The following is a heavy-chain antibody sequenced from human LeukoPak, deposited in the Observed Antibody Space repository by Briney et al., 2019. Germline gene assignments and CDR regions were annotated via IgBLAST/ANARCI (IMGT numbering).Heavy chain of an antibody. CDR1: GGSISSNY. Sequence: SETLSLTCTVSGGSISSNYWSWIRQLPGKELEWIGYIYYSGSTNYNPSLKSRVTISVDTSKNQFSLKLSSVTAADTAVYYCARASTVATTGPSYFDYRGQGTLVTVSS. V-gene: IGHV4-59*08. D-gene: IGHD5-12*01. CDR2: IYYSGST. CDR3: ARASTVATTGPSYFDY. J-gene: IGHJ4*02.